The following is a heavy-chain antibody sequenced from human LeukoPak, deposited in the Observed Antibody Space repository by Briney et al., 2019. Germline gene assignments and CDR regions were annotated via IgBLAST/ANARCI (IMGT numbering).Heavy chain of an antibody. CDR3: AKQLGYRSDGSCYFPY. J-gene: IGHJ4*02. CDR1: GFTFSSSA. CDR2: ISNNGGYT. Sequence: GGSLRLSCAASGFTFSSSAMSWVRQAPGKGLEWVSAISNNGGYTYYADSVQGRFTISRDNSKSTLCLQMNSLRAEDTAVYYCAKQLGYRSDGSCYFPYWGQGTLVTVSS. D-gene: IGHD2-15*01. V-gene: IGHV3-23*01.